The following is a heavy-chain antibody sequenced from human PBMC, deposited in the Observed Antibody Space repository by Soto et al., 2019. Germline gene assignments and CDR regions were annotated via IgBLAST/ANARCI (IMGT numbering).Heavy chain of an antibody. J-gene: IGHJ6*03. CDR2: IRSSCSTI. CDR3: GGHHISVSDYDYIWGSYRSYYYYYMDV. Sequence: GGSLRLSCAASGFTFSSYSMNWVRQAPGKGLEWVSYIRSSCSTIYYADSVKGRFTISRDNAKNSLYLQMNSLRAEDTAVYYCGGHHISVSDYDYIWGSYRSYYYYYMDVWGKGTTVTVSS. V-gene: IGHV3-48*01. CDR1: GFTFSSYS. D-gene: IGHD3-16*02.